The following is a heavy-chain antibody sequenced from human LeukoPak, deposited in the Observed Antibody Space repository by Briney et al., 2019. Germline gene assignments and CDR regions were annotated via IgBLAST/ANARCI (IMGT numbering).Heavy chain of an antibody. CDR2: ISYDGSNK. CDR1: GFTFSSYD. J-gene: IGHJ3*02. Sequence: PGRSLRLSCAASGFTFSSYDMHWVRQAPGKGLEWVAVISYDGSNKYYADSVKGRFTISRDNSKNTLYLQMNSLRAEDTAVYYCAKDKPYYDSSGYYHDAFDIWGQGTMATVSS. CDR3: AKDKPYYDSSGYYHDAFDI. V-gene: IGHV3-30*18. D-gene: IGHD3-22*01.